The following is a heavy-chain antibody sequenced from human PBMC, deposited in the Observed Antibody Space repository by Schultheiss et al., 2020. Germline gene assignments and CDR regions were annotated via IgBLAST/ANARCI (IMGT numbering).Heavy chain of an antibody. V-gene: IGHV4-59*01. CDR2: IYYSGST. Sequence: SETLSLTCAVYGGSFSGYYWSWIRQPPGKGLEWIGYIYYSGSTNYNPSLKSRVTISVDTSKNQFSLKLSSVTAADTAVYYCARWRYSYGYIAYWGQGTLVTGS. D-gene: IGHD5-18*01. J-gene: IGHJ4*02. CDR1: GGSFSGYY. CDR3: ARWRYSYGYIAY.